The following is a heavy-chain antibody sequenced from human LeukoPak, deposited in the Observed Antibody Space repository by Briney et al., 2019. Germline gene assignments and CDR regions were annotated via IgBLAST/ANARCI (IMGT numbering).Heavy chain of an antibody. D-gene: IGHD2-2*01. CDR1: GFTFSSYS. CDR2: ISSSSSTI. J-gene: IGHJ4*02. Sequence: GGSLRLSCAASGFTFSSYSMNWVRQAPGKGLEWVSYISSSSSTIYYADSVKGRFTISRDNAKNSLYLQMNSLRAEDTAVYYCARGHVVVPAGFDYWGQGTLVTVSS. CDR3: ARGHVVVPAGFDY. V-gene: IGHV3-48*04.